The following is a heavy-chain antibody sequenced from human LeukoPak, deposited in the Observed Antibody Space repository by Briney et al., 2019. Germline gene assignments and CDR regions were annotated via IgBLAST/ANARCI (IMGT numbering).Heavy chain of an antibody. D-gene: IGHD3-22*01. V-gene: IGHV4-34*01. CDR2: INHSGST. CDR1: GGSFSGYY. J-gene: IGHJ5*02. Sequence: SETLSLTCAVYGGSFSGYYWSWIRQPPGKGLEWIGEINHSGSTYYSPSLKSRVTVSVDTSKNQFSLKLSSVTAADTAVYFCARGVTMIGRLRFDPWGQGTLVTVSS. CDR3: ARGVTMIGRLRFDP.